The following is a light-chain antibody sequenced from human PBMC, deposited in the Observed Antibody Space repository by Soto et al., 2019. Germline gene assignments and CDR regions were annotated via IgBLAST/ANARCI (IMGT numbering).Light chain of an antibody. CDR3: SSYAGSSNV. CDR2: EVN. J-gene: IGLJ1*01. V-gene: IGLV2-8*01. CDR1: SSDIGGYNY. Sequence: QSSLTQPPSASGSPVQSVAISCTGTSSDIGGYNYVSWYQQHPGKAPKLMIYEVNKRPSGVPDRFSGSKSVSTDALTVSGLQAEDEADYYCSSYAGSSNVFGTRTKVTVL.